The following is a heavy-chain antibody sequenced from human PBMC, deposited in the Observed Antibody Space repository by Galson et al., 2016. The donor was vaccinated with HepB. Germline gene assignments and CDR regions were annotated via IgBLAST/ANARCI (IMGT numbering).Heavy chain of an antibody. Sequence: SLRLSCAASGYTFSNYGMHWVRQAPGKGLEWVAVISYDGSHKYYAHSVKGRFTISRDNSKDTLYLQMDGLRADDTAVYYCAKEANYYDNSGYYPDYWGRGILVTVSS. CDR1: GYTFSNYG. CDR3: AKEANYYDNSGYYPDY. V-gene: IGHV3-30*18. J-gene: IGHJ4*02. CDR2: ISYDGSHK. D-gene: IGHD3-22*01.